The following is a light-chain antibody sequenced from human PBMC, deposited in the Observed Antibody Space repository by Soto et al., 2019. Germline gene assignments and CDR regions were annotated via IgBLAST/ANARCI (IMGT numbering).Light chain of an antibody. CDR1: QGISYY. CDR2: AAS. CDR3: LQHASFPYT. J-gene: IGKJ2*01. Sequence: DIQMTQSPSAMSASVGDRVTITCRASQGISYYLAWFQQKPGNVPKRLIYAASSLQSGVPSRFSGSGSGTEFTLTISSLQPEDFATYYCLQHASFPYTFGQGTKLEIK. V-gene: IGKV1-17*03.